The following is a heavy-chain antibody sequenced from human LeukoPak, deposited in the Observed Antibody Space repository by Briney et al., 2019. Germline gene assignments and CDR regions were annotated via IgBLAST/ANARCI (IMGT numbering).Heavy chain of an antibody. CDR1: GYTFTGYY. D-gene: IGHD6-13*01. CDR3: ARGSTTQLVNRTGYYFDY. V-gene: IGHV1-2*06. CDR2: INPNSGGT. Sequence: GASVKVSCEASGYTFTGYYMHWVRQAPGQGLEWMGRINPNSGGTNYAQKFQGRVTMTRDTSISTAYMELSRLRSDDTAVYYCARGSTTQLVNRTGYYFDYWGQGTLVTVSS. J-gene: IGHJ4*02.